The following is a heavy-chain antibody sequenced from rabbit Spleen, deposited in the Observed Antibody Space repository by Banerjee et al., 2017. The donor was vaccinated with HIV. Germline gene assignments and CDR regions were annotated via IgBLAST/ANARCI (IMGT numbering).Heavy chain of an antibody. Sequence: QSLEESGGGLVQPEGSLTLTCTASEFSFSSSYYMCWVRQAPGKGLECIACIYGGSSGSTYYASWAKGRFTISKTSSTTVTLQMTSLTAADTATYFCARDGAGSSYFNLWGPGTLVTVS. V-gene: IGHV1S40*01. CDR3: ARDGAGSSYFNL. CDR2: IYGGSSGST. D-gene: IGHD4-2*01. J-gene: IGHJ4*01. CDR1: EFSFSSSYY.